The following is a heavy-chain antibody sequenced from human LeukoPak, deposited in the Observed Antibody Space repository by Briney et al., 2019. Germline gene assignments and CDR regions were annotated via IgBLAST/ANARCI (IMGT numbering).Heavy chain of an antibody. CDR3: AKDPLSLRFLEWLFDSGGYGFQVHFDY. V-gene: IGHV3-23*01. CDR2: ISGSGGST. CDR1: GFTFSSYS. J-gene: IGHJ4*02. D-gene: IGHD3-3*01. Sequence: PGGSLRLSCAASGFTFSSYSMSWVRQAPGKGLEWVSAISGSGGSTYYADSVKGRFTISSDNSKNTLYLQMTSLRAEDTAVYYCAKDPLSLRFLEWLFDSGGYGFQVHFDYWGQGTLVTVSS.